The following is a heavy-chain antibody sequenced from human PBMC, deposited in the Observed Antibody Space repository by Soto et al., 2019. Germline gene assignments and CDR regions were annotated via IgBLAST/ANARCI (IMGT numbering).Heavy chain of an antibody. D-gene: IGHD6-6*01. Sequence: GGSLRISFAASGFTFRSYWMEWVRQAPGKGLVWVSWITSDGSSTDYADSVKGRFTISRDNAKNTLYLQMNSLRAEDTAVYYCASGGSSLNFDSWGQGTLVTVSS. V-gene: IGHV3-74*01. CDR1: GFTFRSYW. CDR3: ASGGSSLNFDS. CDR2: ITSDGSST. J-gene: IGHJ4*02.